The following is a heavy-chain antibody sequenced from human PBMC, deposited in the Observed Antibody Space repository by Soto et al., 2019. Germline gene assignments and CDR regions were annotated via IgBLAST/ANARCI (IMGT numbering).Heavy chain of an antibody. CDR1: GYTFTNYG. CDR2: FNPANRNT. Sequence: PSVKVSCKVSGYTFTNYGINWVLQAPGQGLEWVGWFNPANRNTNYAQKFQDRVSMTTDTSTNTAYMELRGLRSDDTAVYYCARVRFGDPFDFWGQGTLVTVSS. J-gene: IGHJ4*02. V-gene: IGHV1-18*01. CDR3: ARVRFGDPFDF. D-gene: IGHD2-21*02.